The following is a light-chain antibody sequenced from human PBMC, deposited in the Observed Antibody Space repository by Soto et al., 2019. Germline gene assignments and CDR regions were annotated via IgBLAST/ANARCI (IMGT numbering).Light chain of an antibody. CDR2: AAS. Sequence: DIQMTQSPSSLSASVGDRVTITSRASQGISNFLAWWQQRPGKVPKLLISAASTLQPGVPSRFSGSGYGTDFTLTISSLQPEDVATYSCQKYNSAPWTFGQGTKVEIK. CDR1: QGISNF. V-gene: IGKV1-27*01. CDR3: QKYNSAPWT. J-gene: IGKJ1*01.